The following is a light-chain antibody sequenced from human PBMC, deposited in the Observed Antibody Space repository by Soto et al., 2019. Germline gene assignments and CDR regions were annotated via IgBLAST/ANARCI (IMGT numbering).Light chain of an antibody. Sequence: EIVMTXSPATLSXXPGXXXXXXXXASQXVSSNLAWYQQKPGQAPRLLIYGASTRATGIPARFSGSGSGTEFTLTISSLQSEDFAVYYCQQYNNWPQTFGQGTKLEIK. V-gene: IGKV3-15*01. CDR2: GAS. J-gene: IGKJ2*01. CDR1: QXVSSN. CDR3: QQYNNWPQT.